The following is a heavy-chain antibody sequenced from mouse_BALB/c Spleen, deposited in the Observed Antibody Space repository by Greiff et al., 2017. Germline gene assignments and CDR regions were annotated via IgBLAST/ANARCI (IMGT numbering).Heavy chain of an antibody. CDR2: ISSGGSYT. V-gene: IGHV5-6*01. J-gene: IGHJ2*01. D-gene: IGHD4-1*01. CDR1: GFTFSSYG. Sequence: EVQLVESGGDLVKPGGSLKLSCAASGFTFSSYGMSWVRQTPDKRLEWVATISSGGSYTYYPDSVKGRFTISRDNAKNTLYLQMSSLKSEDTAMYYCERLGRESFDYWGQGTTLTVSS. CDR3: ERLGRESFDY.